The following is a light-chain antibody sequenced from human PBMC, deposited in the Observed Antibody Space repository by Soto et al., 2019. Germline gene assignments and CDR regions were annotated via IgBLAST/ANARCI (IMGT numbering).Light chain of an antibody. CDR2: GAS. CDR3: QPYNNWPLT. CDR1: QSVSSSY. Sequence: EIVLTQSPGTLSLSPGERATLSCRASQSVSSSYLAWCQQKPGQAPRLLIYGASSRATGIPDRFSGSGSGTDFTLTISRLEPEDFAIYYCQPYNNWPLTFGGGTKVESK. V-gene: IGKV3-20*01. J-gene: IGKJ4*01.